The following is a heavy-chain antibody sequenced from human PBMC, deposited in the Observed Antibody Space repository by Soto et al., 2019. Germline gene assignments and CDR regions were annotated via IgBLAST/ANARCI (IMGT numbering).Heavy chain of an antibody. J-gene: IGHJ3*02. CDR2: LYYSGST. CDR1: GGSISSGGYY. V-gene: IGHV4-31*03. CDR3: ARDTSYYGSSGPPGDAFDI. D-gene: IGHD3-22*01. Sequence: QVQLQESGPGLVKPSQTLSLTCTVSGGSISSGGYYWSWIRQHPGKGLEWIGYLYYSGSTNYNPSLKRRVIISVDSSMNQFSLRLSSVTAADTAIYYCARDTSYYGSSGPPGDAFDIWGQGTMVTVSS.